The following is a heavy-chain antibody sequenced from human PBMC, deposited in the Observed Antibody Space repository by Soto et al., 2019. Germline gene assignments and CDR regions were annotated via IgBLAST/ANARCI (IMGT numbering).Heavy chain of an antibody. CDR2: IKQDGSEK. V-gene: IGHV3-7*01. D-gene: IGHD2-8*01. J-gene: IGHJ4*02. CDR1: GITFSSYW. Sequence: VGSLRLSCVASGITFSSYWMSWVRQAPGKGLEWVANIKQDGSEKYYVDSVKGRFTISRDNAKNSLYLQMNSLRAEDTAVYYCARKEMVYAIDYFDYWGQGTLVTVSS. CDR3: ARKEMVYAIDYFDY.